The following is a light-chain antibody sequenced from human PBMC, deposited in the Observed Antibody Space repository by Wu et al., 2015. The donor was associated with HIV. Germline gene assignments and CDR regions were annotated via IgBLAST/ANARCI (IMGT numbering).Light chain of an antibody. CDR1: QSIYTY. V-gene: IGKV3-20*01. CDR2: GTS. CDR3: QQYGHTPLT. Sequence: EIVLTQSPATLSLSPGERATLSCRASQSIYTYLAWYLQRRGQPPTLLIYGTSNRATGISDRLSGSGSGTNLTLVITTVEREDFGVYYCQQYGHTPLTFGQGTQLE. J-gene: IGKJ2*01.